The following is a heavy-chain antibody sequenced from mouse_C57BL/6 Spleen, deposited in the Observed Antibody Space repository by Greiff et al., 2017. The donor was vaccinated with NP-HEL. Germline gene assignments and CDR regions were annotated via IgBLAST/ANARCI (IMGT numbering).Heavy chain of an antibody. D-gene: IGHD2-4*01. Sequence: LVESGAELVKPGASVKISCKASGYAFSSYWMNWVKQRPGKGLEWIGQIYPGDGDTNYNGKFKGKATLTADKSSSTAYMQLSSLTSEDSAVYFCARGRGVYYDPWFAYWGQGTLVTVSA. J-gene: IGHJ3*01. CDR2: IYPGDGDT. CDR3: ARGRGVYYDPWFAY. V-gene: IGHV1-80*01. CDR1: GYAFSSYW.